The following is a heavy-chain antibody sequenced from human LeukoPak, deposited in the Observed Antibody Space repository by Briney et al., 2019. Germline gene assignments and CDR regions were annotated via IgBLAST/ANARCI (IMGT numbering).Heavy chain of an antibody. J-gene: IGHJ4*02. CDR1: GDSVSNGNYY. CDR2: IYYTGKT. CDR3: ARSQNYYGSGDY. Sequence: SETLSLTCTVSGDSVSNGNYYWCWLRQPPGKALEWIGYIYYTGKTYYNPSLEGRVTILVDTSRNHFSVKLSSVTAADTAVYYCARSQNYYGSGDYWSQGTLVTVSS. D-gene: IGHD3-10*01. V-gene: IGHV4-61*03.